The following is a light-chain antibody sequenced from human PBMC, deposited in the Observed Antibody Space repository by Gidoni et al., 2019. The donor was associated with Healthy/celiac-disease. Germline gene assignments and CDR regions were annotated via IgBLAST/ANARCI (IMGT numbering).Light chain of an antibody. Sequence: SSELTQDPAVSVALGQTVRITCQGDSLRSYYESWYQQKPGQAPVLVIYGKNTRPSWIPDRFSGSRSGNTASLTITGAQAEDEADYYCNSRDSSGNHRVVFGGGTKLTVL. CDR2: GKN. CDR1: SLRSYY. CDR3: NSRDSSGNHRVV. J-gene: IGLJ2*01. V-gene: IGLV3-19*01.